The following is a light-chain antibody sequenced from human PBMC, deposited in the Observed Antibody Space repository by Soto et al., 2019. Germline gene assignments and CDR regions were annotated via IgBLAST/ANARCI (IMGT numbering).Light chain of an antibody. V-gene: IGKV3-20*01. CDR2: GAS. J-gene: IGKJ1*01. Sequence: EIVLTQSPGTLSLSPGERATLSCRASQSVGSSYLAWYQQKPGQAPRLLIYGASRRATGIPDRFSGSGSGTDFTLTISRLEPEDFAVYYCQQYGSSPTWTFGQGTKVEI. CDR3: QQYGSSPTWT. CDR1: QSVGSSY.